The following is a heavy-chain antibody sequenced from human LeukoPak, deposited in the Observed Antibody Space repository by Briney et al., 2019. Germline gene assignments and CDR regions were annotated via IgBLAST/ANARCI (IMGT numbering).Heavy chain of an antibody. CDR3: VSFYETY. Sequence: PGGSLRLSCAASGNYWMHWVRQAPGKGLVWVSHINGGGSWTTYADSVKGRFTISKDNAKNTVYLQMNNLRAEDTAVYYCVSFYETYWGRGTLVTVSS. D-gene: IGHD2-2*01. J-gene: IGHJ4*02. CDR2: INGGGSWT. CDR1: GNYW. V-gene: IGHV3-74*01.